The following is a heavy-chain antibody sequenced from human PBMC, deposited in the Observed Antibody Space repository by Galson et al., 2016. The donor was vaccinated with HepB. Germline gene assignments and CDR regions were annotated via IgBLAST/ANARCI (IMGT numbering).Heavy chain of an antibody. CDR1: GFTVNHNY. J-gene: IGHJ3*02. CDR3: ARGALTGNHDAFDS. Sequence: SLRLSCAASGFTVNHNYMTWVRQAPGKGLEWVSVIYTGGSTYYADSVKGRFAISRDNSKNTVYLQMNSLRTEDTAVYYCARGALTGNHDAFDSWGQGTMVTVSS. V-gene: IGHV3-53*01. CDR2: IYTGGST. D-gene: IGHD7-27*01.